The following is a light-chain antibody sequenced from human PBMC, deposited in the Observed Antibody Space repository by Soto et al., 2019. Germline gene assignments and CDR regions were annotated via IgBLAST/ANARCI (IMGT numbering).Light chain of an antibody. CDR1: RSISSSY. V-gene: IGKV3-20*01. J-gene: IGKJ2*01. CDR2: GAS. Sequence: EIVLTQSPGTLSLSPGERATLSCRASRSISSSYLAWYQQKPGQAPRPLIYGASSRATGIPDRFSGSGSGTDFTLTISRLEPEDFAVYYCPQYGSSPYTFGLGTKLEIK. CDR3: PQYGSSPYT.